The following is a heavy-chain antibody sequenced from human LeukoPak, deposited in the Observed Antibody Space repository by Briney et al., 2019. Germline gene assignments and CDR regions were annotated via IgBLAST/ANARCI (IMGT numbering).Heavy chain of an antibody. Sequence: ASVTVSFKASGYTFTNFAMHWVRQAPGQRLEWMGGIIPIFGTANYAQKFQGRVTITTDESTSTAYMELSSLRSEDTAVYYCARATTRILYLHYYYYMDVWGKGTTVTVSS. CDR1: GYTFTNFA. CDR3: ARATTRILYLHYYYYMDV. V-gene: IGHV1-69*05. J-gene: IGHJ6*03. CDR2: IIPIFGTA. D-gene: IGHD2-8*01.